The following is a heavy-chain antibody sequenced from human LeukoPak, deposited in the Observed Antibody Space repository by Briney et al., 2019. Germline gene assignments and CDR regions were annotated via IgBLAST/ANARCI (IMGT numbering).Heavy chain of an antibody. Sequence: GGSLRLSCAASGFTFSSYEMNWVRQAPGKGLEWVSYIISSGSTIYYADSVKGRFTISRDNAKNSLYLQMNSLRAEDTAVYYCAREICGGDCYSGWFDPRGQGTLVTVSS. CDR3: AREICGGDCYSGWFDP. D-gene: IGHD2-21*02. V-gene: IGHV3-48*03. J-gene: IGHJ5*02. CDR1: GFTFSSYE. CDR2: IISSGSTI.